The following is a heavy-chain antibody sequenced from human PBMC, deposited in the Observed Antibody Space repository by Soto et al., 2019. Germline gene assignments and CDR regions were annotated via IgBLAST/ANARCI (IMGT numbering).Heavy chain of an antibody. Sequence: GESRKISCKGSGYSFTSYWIGWVRQMPGKGLEWMGRIDPSDSYTNYSPSFQGHVTISADKSTSTAYLQWSSLKASDTAMYYCARRYCGGDCNYYYYGMDVWGQGTTVTVSS. CDR3: ARRYCGGDCNYYYYGMDV. V-gene: IGHV5-10-1*01. J-gene: IGHJ6*02. CDR2: IDPSDSYT. CDR1: GYSFTSYW. D-gene: IGHD2-21*02.